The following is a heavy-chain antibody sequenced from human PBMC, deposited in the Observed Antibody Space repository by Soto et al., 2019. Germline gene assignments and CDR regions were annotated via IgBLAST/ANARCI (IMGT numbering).Heavy chain of an antibody. CDR3: ARDPSDFWSGSNWYFDL. J-gene: IGHJ2*01. D-gene: IGHD3-3*01. V-gene: IGHV1-69*04. CDR1: GGTFSSYT. Sequence: VSCKASGGTFSSYTISWVRQAPGQGLEWMGRIIPILGIANYAQKFQGRVTITADKSTSTAYMELSSLRSEDTAVYYCARDPSDFWSGSNWYFDLWGRGTLVTVSS. CDR2: IIPILGIA.